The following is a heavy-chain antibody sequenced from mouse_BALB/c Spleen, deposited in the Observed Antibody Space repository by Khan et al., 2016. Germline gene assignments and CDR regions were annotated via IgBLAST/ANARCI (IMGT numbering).Heavy chain of an antibody. CDR2: IDPANGNT. J-gene: IGHJ4*01. Sequence: VQLKESGAESVKPGASVKLSCTATGFNIKDTYMYWVKQRPEQGLEWIGRIDPANGNTKYVPKFQGKATITTDTSSNTAYLQLSSLTSEDTAVYYCARVLYYYGSSYYAMDYWGQGTSVTVSS. CDR1: GFNIKDTY. CDR3: ARVLYYYGSSYYAMDY. V-gene: IGHV14-3*02. D-gene: IGHD1-1*01.